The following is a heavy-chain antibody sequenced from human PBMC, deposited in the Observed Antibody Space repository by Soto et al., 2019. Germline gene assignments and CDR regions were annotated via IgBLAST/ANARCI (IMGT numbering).Heavy chain of an antibody. CDR1: GFTFNSYP. Sequence: GGSLRLSCAASGFTFNSYPMSWVRQAPGKGLEWVSAIGGSGDRTYYADSVKGRFTISRDNSKNTLYLQMNSLRADDTAVYYCAKFPTSLGGWGQGTLVTVSS. CDR2: IGGSGDRT. D-gene: IGHD3-10*01. CDR3: AKFPTSLGG. V-gene: IGHV3-23*01. J-gene: IGHJ4*02.